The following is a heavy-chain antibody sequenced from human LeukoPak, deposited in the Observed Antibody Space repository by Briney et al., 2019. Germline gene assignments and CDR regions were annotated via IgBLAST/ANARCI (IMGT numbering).Heavy chain of an antibody. CDR3: ARLCFISSWYGGFDY. V-gene: IGHV1-8*01. Sequence: ASVKVSCKASGYTFTSYDINWVRRATGQGLEWMGWMNPNSGNTGYAQKFQGRVTMTRNTSISTAYMELSSLRSEDTAVYYCARLCFISSWYGGFDYWGRGTLVTVSS. D-gene: IGHD6-13*01. CDR1: GYTFTSYD. J-gene: IGHJ4*02. CDR2: MNPNSGNT.